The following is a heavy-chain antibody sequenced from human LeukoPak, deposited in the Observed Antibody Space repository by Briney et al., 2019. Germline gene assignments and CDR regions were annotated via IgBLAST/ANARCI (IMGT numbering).Heavy chain of an antibody. CDR3: ARGGREMRFGV. J-gene: IGHJ6*04. CDR2: INPSGGST. V-gene: IGHV1-46*01. CDR1: GYTFTSYY. Sequence: ASVKVSCKASGYTFTSYYMHWVRQAPGQGLEWMGIINPSGGSTSYAQKFQGRVTMTRDMSTSTVHMELSSLRSEDTAVYYCARGGREMRFGVWGKGTTVTVSS. D-gene: IGHD3-3*01.